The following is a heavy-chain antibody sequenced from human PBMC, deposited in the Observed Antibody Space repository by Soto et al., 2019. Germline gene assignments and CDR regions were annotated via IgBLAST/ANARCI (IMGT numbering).Heavy chain of an antibody. CDR2: INSGGSSI. CDR3: ARDLTNYFDY. CDR1: GFTFSNYE. V-gene: IGHV3-48*03. Sequence: GGSLRLSCAASGFTFSNYEMNWVCQAPGKGLEWVSYINSGGSSIYYADSVKGRFTISRDNAKNSLYLQMNSLRAEDTAFYYCARDLTNYFDYWGQGTLVTVSS. D-gene: IGHD3-9*01. J-gene: IGHJ4*02.